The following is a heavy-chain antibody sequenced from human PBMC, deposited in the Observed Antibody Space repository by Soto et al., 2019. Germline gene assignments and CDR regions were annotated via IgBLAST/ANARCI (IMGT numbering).Heavy chain of an antibody. V-gene: IGHV2-5*02. CDR2: IYWDNDE. J-gene: IGHJ4*02. D-gene: IGHD4-17*01. CDR1: GFSLSTNGVG. CDR3: AHRRVGYGDPDYYFEY. Sequence: QITLKESGPTLVKPTQTLTLTCTFSGFSLSTNGVGVGWIRQPPGKALEWLALIYWDNDERYSPSLKSRLIITKDNSKNQVVLTITNMDPVDTATYYCAHRRVGYGDPDYYFEYWGQGILVTVSS.